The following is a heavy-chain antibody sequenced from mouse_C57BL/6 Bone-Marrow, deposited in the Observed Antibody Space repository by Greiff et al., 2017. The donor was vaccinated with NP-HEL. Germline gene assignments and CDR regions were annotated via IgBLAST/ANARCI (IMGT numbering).Heavy chain of an antibody. J-gene: IGHJ2*01. Sequence: QVQLQQSGAELVMPGASVKLSCKASGYTFTSYRMHWVKQRPGQGLEWIGEIDPTDSYTNYNQKFKGKATLTVDKSSSTAYMQLTSLTSEDSAVYCCAREVPSYGSLDYWGQGTTLTVSS. D-gene: IGHD1-1*01. CDR2: IDPTDSYT. CDR3: AREVPSYGSLDY. V-gene: IGHV1-69*01. CDR1: GYTFTSYR.